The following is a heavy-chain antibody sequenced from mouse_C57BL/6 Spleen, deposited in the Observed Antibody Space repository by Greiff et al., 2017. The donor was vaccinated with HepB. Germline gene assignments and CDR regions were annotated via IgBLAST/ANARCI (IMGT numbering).Heavy chain of an antibody. CDR1: GYTFTDYY. CDR2: INPNNGGT. V-gene: IGHV1-26*01. Sequence: VQLQQSGPELVKPGASVKISCKASGYTFTDYYMNWVKQSHGKSLEWIGDINPNNGGTSYNQKFKGKATLTVDKSSSTAYMELRSLTSEDSAVYYCARSNYVMDYWGQGTSVTVSS. J-gene: IGHJ4*01. CDR3: ARSNYVMDY.